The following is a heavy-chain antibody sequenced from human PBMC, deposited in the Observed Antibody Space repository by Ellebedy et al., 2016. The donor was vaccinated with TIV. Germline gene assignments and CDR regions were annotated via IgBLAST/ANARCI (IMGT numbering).Heavy chain of an antibody. J-gene: IGHJ6*02. CDR3: ARDFGVVDYYGMDV. V-gene: IGHV3-48*02. CDR1: GFTFSSYS. D-gene: IGHD3-3*01. Sequence: GESLKISCAASGFTFSSYSMNWVRQAPGKGLEWVSYISSSSSTIYYADSVKGRFTISRDNAKNSLYLQMNSLRDEDTAVYYCARDFGVVDYYGMDVWGQGTTVTVSS. CDR2: ISSSSSTI.